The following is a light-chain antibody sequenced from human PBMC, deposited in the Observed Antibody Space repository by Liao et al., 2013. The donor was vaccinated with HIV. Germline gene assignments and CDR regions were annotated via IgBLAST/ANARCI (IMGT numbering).Light chain of an antibody. V-gene: IGLV3-21*04. Sequence: SYELAQPPSVSVAPGQTAKITCGGRTIGTKSVHWYQQKPGQAPVVVIYYDNDRPSGIPDRFSASTSGDTATLTISRVEAGDEADYYCHLWDSRSDHSTVFGGGT. CDR2: YDN. CDR3: HLWDSRSDHSTV. J-gene: IGLJ3*02. CDR1: TIGTKS.